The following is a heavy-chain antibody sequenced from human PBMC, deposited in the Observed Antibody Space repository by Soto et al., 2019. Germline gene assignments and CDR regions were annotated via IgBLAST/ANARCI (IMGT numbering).Heavy chain of an antibody. Sequence: SETLSLTCTVSGGSISSGGYYWSWIRQHPGKGLEWIGHIYYSGSTYYNPSLKSRVTISVDTSKNQFSLKLSSVTAADTAVYYCARDFYDSSGYYYFDYWGQGTLVTVSS. CDR3: ARDFYDSSGYYYFDY. J-gene: IGHJ4*02. V-gene: IGHV4-31*03. D-gene: IGHD3-22*01. CDR1: GGSISSGGYY. CDR2: IYYSGST.